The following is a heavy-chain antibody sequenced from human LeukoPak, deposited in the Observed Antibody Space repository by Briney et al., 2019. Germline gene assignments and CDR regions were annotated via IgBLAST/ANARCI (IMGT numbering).Heavy chain of an antibody. CDR3: AKNFGQYYYDSSGFDY. D-gene: IGHD3-22*01. V-gene: IGHV3-23*01. J-gene: IGHJ4*02. CDR1: GFTFSSYA. Sequence: GGSLRLSCAASGFTFSSYAMSWVRQAPGKGLEWVSAISGSGGSTYYADSVKGRFTISRDNSKNTLYLQMNSLRAEDTAVYYCAKNFGQYYYDSSGFDYWGQGTLVTVSS. CDR2: ISGSGGST.